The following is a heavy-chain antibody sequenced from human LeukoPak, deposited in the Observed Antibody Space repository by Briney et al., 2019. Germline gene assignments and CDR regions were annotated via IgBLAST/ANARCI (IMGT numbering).Heavy chain of an antibody. CDR1: GYTFTSYG. V-gene: IGHV1-18*01. Sequence: GASVKVSCKASGYTFTSYGISWVRQAPGQGLEWMGWISAYNGNTNYAQKLQGRVTMTTDTSTSTAYMELRSLRSDDTAVYYCAELRYFDPTAWFDPWGQGTLVTVSS. D-gene: IGHD3-9*01. J-gene: IGHJ5*02. CDR3: AELRYFDPTAWFDP. CDR2: ISAYNGNT.